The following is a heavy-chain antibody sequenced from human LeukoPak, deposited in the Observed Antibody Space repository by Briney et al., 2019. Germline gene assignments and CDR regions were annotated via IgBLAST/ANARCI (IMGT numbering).Heavy chain of an antibody. CDR1: GFTVSGNY. Sequence: PGGSLRLSCAVSGFTVSGNYMSWVRQAPGKGLEWVSLIYSGGTTYYADSVKGRFTISRDSAKNSLYLQMNSLRAEDTALYYCARAGLYNWNYEGTAYFDYWGQGTLVTVSS. V-gene: IGHV3-53*01. J-gene: IGHJ4*02. CDR2: IYSGGTT. D-gene: IGHD1-7*01. CDR3: ARAGLYNWNYEGTAYFDY.